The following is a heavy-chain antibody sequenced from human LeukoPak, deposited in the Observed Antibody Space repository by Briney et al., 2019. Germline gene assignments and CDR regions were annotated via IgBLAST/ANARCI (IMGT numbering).Heavy chain of an antibody. CDR2: IYSGGST. D-gene: IGHD6-13*01. Sequence: PGGSLRLSCAASGFTVSSNYMSWVRQAPGKGLEWVSVIYSGGSTYYADSVKGRFTISRDNSKNTLYLQMNSLRAEDTAVYYCARDRIAAAGTGWFDPWGQGTLVTVSS. CDR1: GFTVSSNY. J-gene: IGHJ5*02. CDR3: ARDRIAAAGTGWFDP. V-gene: IGHV3-53*01.